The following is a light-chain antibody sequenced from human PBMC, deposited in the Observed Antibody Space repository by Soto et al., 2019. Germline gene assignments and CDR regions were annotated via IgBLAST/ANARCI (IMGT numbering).Light chain of an antibody. CDR2: SAS. Sequence: IQMTQSPSSLSASVGDRVTITCRASQGVRDDVGWYQQKPGKAPKLLIYSASTLQSGVPSRFTDSGSGTDFTLTTSGLLPEDYATDYCQQESNYPLTFGAGTKVEIK. CDR3: QQESNYPLT. J-gene: IGKJ4*01. CDR1: QGVRDD. V-gene: IGKV1-6*01.